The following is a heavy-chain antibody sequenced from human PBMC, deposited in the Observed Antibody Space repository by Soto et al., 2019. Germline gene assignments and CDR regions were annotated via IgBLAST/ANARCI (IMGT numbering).Heavy chain of an antibody. CDR1: GGSFSGYY. V-gene: IGHV4-34*01. CDR3: ARFQRHSSSWYIGST. J-gene: IGHJ5*02. Sequence: QVQLQQWGAGLLKPSETLSLTCAVYGGSFSGYYWSWIRQPPGKGLEWIGEVNHSGITNYNPSLKSRVTISVDTSKNQFALKLSSVTAADTAVYYCARFQRHSSSWYIGSTWGQGTLVTVS. D-gene: IGHD6-13*01. CDR2: VNHSGIT.